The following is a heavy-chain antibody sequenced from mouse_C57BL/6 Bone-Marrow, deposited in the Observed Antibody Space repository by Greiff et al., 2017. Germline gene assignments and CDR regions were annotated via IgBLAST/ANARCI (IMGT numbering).Heavy chain of an antibody. D-gene: IGHD2-1*01. J-gene: IGHJ4*01. CDR1: GYAFSSSW. CDR3: ARIGNYHYYAMDY. CDR2: IYPGDGDT. Sequence: LVESGPELVKPGASVKISCKASGYAFSSSWMNWVKQRPGTGLEWIGRIYPGDGDTNYNGKFKGKATLTADNSSSTAYMQLSSLTSEDSAVYFCARIGNYHYYAMDYWGQGTSVTVSS. V-gene: IGHV1-82*01.